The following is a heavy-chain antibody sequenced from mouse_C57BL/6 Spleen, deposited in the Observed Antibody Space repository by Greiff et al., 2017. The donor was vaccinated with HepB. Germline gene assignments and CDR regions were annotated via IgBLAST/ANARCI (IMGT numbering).Heavy chain of an antibody. CDR2: IYPGSGST. D-gene: IGHD2-4*01. J-gene: IGHJ1*03. V-gene: IGHV1-55*01. Sequence: QVQLQQPGAELVKPGASVKMSCKASGYTFTSYWITWVKQRPGQGLEWIGDIYPGSGSTNYNEKFKSKATLTVDTSSSTAYMQRSSLTSEDSAGYYCARGGGLIYDYDGPDWYFDVWGTGTTVTVSS. CDR3: ARGGGLIYDYDGPDWYFDV. CDR1: GYTFTSYW.